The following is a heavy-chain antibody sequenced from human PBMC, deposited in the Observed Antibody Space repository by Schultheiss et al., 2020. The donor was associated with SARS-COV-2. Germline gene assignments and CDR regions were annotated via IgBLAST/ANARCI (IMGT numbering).Heavy chain of an antibody. V-gene: IGHV4-38-2*02. CDR3: ARDNSNYYDSSGYPDY. CDR1: GYSISSGYY. CDR2: IYHSGGT. Sequence: SQTLSLTCAVSGYSISSGYYWGWIRQLPRKGLEWIGFIYHSGGTNYNPSLRSRVTMSVDKSKNQFSLKLSSVTAADTAVYYCARDNSNYYDSSGYPDYWGQGTLVTVSS. D-gene: IGHD3-22*01. J-gene: IGHJ4*02.